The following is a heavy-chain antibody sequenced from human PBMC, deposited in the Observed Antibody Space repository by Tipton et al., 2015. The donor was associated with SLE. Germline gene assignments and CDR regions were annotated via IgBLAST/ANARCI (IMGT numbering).Heavy chain of an antibody. J-gene: IGHJ4*02. CDR1: GFTFITYG. CDR2: ARVDGSSK. D-gene: IGHD2-21*02. V-gene: IGHV3-30*02. CDR3: AEGSDWPPFDY. Sequence: GSLRLSCAASGFTFITYGINWVRQAPGEGLEWVAFARVDGSSKYYADSVKGRFTVSRDNSENTFYLQMNSLRADDTAVYYCAEGSDWPPFDYWGQGTLVTVSS.